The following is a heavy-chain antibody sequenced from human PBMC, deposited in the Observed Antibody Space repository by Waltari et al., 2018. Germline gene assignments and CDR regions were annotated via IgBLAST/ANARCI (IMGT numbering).Heavy chain of an antibody. Sequence: QVQLQESGPGLVKPSETLSLTCTVSGGAISSHYRSWIRQPPGKGLEWIGYIYYSGSTNYNPSLKSRVTISVDTSKNQFSLKLSSVTAADTAVYYCARDAQVGSSYYYYYMDVWGKGTTVTVSS. CDR2: IYYSGST. V-gene: IGHV4-59*11. D-gene: IGHD3-16*01. CDR1: GGAISSHY. CDR3: ARDAQVGSSYYYYYMDV. J-gene: IGHJ6*03.